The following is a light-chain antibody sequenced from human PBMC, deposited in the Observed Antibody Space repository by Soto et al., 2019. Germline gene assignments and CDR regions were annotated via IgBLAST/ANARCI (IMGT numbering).Light chain of an antibody. V-gene: IGLV2-14*01. CDR3: SAYTSSSTPVV. J-gene: IGLJ2*01. Sequence: QSALTQPASVSGSPGQSITISCTGTSRDVGGYNYVSWYQQHPGKAPKLMIYDVSNRPSGVSDRFSGSKSGNTASLTISWLQAEDEADYYCSAYTSSSTPVVFGGGTQLTVL. CDR1: SRDVGGYNY. CDR2: DVS.